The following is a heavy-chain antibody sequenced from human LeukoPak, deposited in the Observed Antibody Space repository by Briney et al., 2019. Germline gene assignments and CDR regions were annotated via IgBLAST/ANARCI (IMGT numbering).Heavy chain of an antibody. CDR3: AKDRKGPSVWDY. CDR2: ISGSGGST. Sequence: RTGGSLRLSCAASGFTFSSYAMSWVRQAPGKGLEWVSAISGSGGSTYYADSVKGRFTISRDNFKNTLYLQMNSLRAEDTAVYYCAKDRKGPSVWDYWGQGTLVTVSS. J-gene: IGHJ4*02. V-gene: IGHV3-23*01. D-gene: IGHD3-16*01. CDR1: GFTFSSYA.